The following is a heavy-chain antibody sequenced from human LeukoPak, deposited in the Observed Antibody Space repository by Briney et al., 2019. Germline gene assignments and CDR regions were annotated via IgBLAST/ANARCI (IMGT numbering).Heavy chain of an antibody. Sequence: ASVKVSCKASGYTFTSYGISWVRQAPGQGLEWMGWISAYNGNTNYAQKLQGRVTMTTDTSTSTAYMELRSLRSDDTAVYYCATDPLRYFDWLLYDWGQGTLVTVSS. CDR2: ISAYNGNT. V-gene: IGHV1-18*01. D-gene: IGHD3-9*01. J-gene: IGHJ4*02. CDR1: GYTFTSYG. CDR3: ATDPLRYFDWLLYD.